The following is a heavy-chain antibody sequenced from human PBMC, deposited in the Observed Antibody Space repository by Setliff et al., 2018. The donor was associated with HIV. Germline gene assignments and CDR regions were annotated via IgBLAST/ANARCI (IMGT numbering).Heavy chain of an antibody. CDR3: GRHRPFTAFDV. V-gene: IGHV4-31*03. CDR2: ISYIGYT. J-gene: IGHJ3*01. Sequence: TLSLTCTVSGDSINSGGYHWTWIRQHPGKGLEWIGYISYIGYTYYNPALKSRVTISLDASKNQISVKFSSVTASDTAIYYCGRHRPFTAFDVWGQGTMVT. CDR1: GDSINSGGYH.